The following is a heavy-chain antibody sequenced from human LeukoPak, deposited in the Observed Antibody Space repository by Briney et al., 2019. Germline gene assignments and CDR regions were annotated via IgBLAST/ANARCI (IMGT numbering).Heavy chain of an antibody. CDR1: VGTSSSST. D-gene: IGHD6-13*01. Sequence: SVKVSCKASVGTSSSSTRWWVREAPGERLEWVGRIIPIFGTATYAQRFQGSVTTTTDESTSTASMELSRVRCDETAVYYCVRDPQQLDERGNYYYYYYMDFWGKGTTVTVSS. J-gene: IGHJ6*03. CDR3: VRDPQQLDERGNYYYYYYMDF. V-gene: IGHV1-69*05. CDR2: IIPIFGTA.